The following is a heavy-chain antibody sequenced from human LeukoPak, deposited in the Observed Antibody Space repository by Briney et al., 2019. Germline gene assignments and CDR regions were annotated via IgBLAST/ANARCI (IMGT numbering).Heavy chain of an antibody. V-gene: IGHV3-53*01. D-gene: IGHD6-19*01. Sequence: GGSLRLSCAASGFTVSSNYMSWVRQAPGKGLEWVSVIYSDGRTYYADSVKGRFTISRDNSKNTLYLETNSLRAEDTAIYYCAGPHTRGWYLTFDYWGQETLVTVSS. CDR1: GFTVSSNY. CDR3: AGPHTRGWYLTFDY. J-gene: IGHJ4*02. CDR2: IYSDGRT.